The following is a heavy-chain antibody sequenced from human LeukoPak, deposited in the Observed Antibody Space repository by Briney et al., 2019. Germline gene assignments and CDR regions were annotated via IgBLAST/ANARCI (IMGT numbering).Heavy chain of an antibody. CDR2: INHSGST. CDR3: ARDRVRESSNPYFDY. V-gene: IGHV4-34*01. D-gene: IGHD4-11*01. CDR1: GGSFSGYY. J-gene: IGHJ4*02. Sequence: PSETLSLTCAVYGGSFSGYYWSWIRQPPGKGLEWIGEINHSGSTNYNPSLKSRVTISVDTSKNQFSLKLSSVTAADTAVYYCARDRVRESSNPYFDYWGQGTLVTVSS.